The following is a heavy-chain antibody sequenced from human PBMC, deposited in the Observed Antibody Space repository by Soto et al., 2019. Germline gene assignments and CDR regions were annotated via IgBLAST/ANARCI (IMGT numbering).Heavy chain of an antibody. CDR2: IIPIFGTA. CDR3: ARGIAARHDAFDI. Sequence: SVKVSCKASGGTLSSYAISWVRQAPGQGLEWMGGIIPIFGTANYAQKFQGRVTITADESTSTAYMELSSLRSEDTAVYYRARGIAARHDAFDIWGQGTMVTVSS. V-gene: IGHV1-69*13. J-gene: IGHJ3*02. CDR1: GGTLSSYA. D-gene: IGHD6-6*01.